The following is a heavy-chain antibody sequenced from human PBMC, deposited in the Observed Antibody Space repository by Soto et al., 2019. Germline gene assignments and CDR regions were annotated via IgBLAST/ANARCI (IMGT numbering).Heavy chain of an antibody. Sequence: SXXISCKVSGYSFTSYWIGWVLQMPGKGLEWMGIIYPGDSDTRYSPSFQGQVTMTRNTPINTAYMELSSLRSDDTALYYCARVVLTSSYQINWFGPWGQGTPVTVSS. V-gene: IGHV5-51*04. J-gene: IGHJ5*02. CDR3: ARVVLTSSYQINWFGP. D-gene: IGHD3-9*01. CDR2: IYPGDSDT. CDR1: GYSFTSYW.